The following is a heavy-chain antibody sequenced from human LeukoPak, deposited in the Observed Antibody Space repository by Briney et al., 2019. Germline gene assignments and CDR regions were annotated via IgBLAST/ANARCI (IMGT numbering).Heavy chain of an antibody. V-gene: IGHV4-30-2*01. Sequence: SETLSLTCTVSGGSISSGGYYWSWIRQPPGKGLEWIGYIYHSGSTYYNPSLKSRVTISVDRSKNQFSLKLSSVTAADTAVYYCARGDFWSGYLFDIWGQGTMVTVSS. CDR2: IYHSGST. CDR3: ARGDFWSGYLFDI. D-gene: IGHD3-3*01. CDR1: GGSISSGGYY. J-gene: IGHJ3*02.